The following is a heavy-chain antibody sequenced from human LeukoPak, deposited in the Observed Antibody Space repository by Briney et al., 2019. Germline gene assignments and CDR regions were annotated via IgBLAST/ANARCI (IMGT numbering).Heavy chain of an antibody. CDR1: GGSISSSSYY. CDR2: IYYSGST. D-gene: IGHD3-22*01. CDR3: ARHPSRITMISY. V-gene: IGHV4-39*01. Sequence: SETLSPTCTVSGGSISSSSYYWGWIRQPPGKGLEWIGSIYYSGSTYYNPSLKSRVTISVDTSKNQFSLKLSSVTAADTAVYYCARHPSRITMISYWGQGTLVTVSS. J-gene: IGHJ4*02.